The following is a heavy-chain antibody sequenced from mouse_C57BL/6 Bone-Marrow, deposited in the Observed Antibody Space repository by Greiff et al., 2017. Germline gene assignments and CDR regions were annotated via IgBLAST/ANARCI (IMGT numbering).Heavy chain of an antibody. CDR2: IYPSDSET. V-gene: IGHV1-61*01. J-gene: IGHJ4*01. CDR1: GYTFTSYW. D-gene: IGHD2-2*01. CDR3: ARDDYGYDGGSYAMDY. Sequence: QVQLQQPGAELVRPGSSVKLSCKASGYTFTSYWMAWVKQRPGQGLEWIGNIYPSDSETHYNQKFKDKATLTVEKSSSTAYMQLSSLTSEDSAVYYCARDDYGYDGGSYAMDYWGQGTSVTVSS.